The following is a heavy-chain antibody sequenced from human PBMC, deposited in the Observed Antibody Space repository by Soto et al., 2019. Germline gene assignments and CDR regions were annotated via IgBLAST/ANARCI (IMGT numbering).Heavy chain of an antibody. Sequence: PSETLSLTCTVSGDSINSDYWSWVRQPPGKGLEWIGYIYNSGSTNYNPSLKSRVTMSVDPSKNQFSLKLSSATVADTAVYYCARYLRSGLYCMDVWGKGTTVTVSS. V-gene: IGHV4-59*08. J-gene: IGHJ6*03. CDR2: IYNSGST. D-gene: IGHD3-3*01. CDR3: ARYLRSGLYCMDV. CDR1: GDSINSDY.